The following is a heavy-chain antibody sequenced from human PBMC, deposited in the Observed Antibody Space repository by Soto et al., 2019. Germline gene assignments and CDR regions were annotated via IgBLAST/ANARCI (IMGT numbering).Heavy chain of an antibody. D-gene: IGHD1-26*01. Sequence: TPYLACAVCGGSMHGHEWSGIRQSTEKGLEWSGEINHSGFTNYNPTLKSRVTISRDASKNHFSLRLSSMTAADSAVYFCARAAVKLGATLFGSCGQRILATVS. J-gene: IGHJ4*02. V-gene: IGHV4-34*01. CDR1: GGSMHGHE. CDR2: INHSGFT. CDR3: ARAAVKLGATLFGS.